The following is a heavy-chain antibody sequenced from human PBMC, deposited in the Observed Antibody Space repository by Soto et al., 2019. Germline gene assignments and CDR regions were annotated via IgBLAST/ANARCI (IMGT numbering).Heavy chain of an antibody. Sequence: PGGSLRLSCAASGFTFSSYAMHWVRQAPGKGLEWVALISYDGSDKDYADSVKGRFTISRDNSRNTLFLQMNSLRAEDTAVYYCARDYYKYYDSSGYYRYPAYWGQGPLVTVAS. CDR2: ISYDGSDK. D-gene: IGHD3-22*01. V-gene: IGHV3-30-3*01. CDR1: GFTFSSYA. CDR3: ARDYYKYYDSSGYYRYPAY. J-gene: IGHJ4*02.